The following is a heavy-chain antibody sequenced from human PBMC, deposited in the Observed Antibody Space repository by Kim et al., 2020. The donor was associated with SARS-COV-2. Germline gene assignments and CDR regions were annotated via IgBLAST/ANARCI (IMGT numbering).Heavy chain of an antibody. CDR3: AKRGSAAGTDYWYFDL. J-gene: IGHJ2*01. Sequence: GGSLRLSCAASGFTFSSYAMSWVRQAPGKGLEWVSAISGSGGSTYYADSVKGRFTISRDNSKNTLYLQMNSLRAEDTAVYYCAKRGSAAGTDYWYFDLWGRGTLVTVSS. CDR1: GFTFSSYA. CDR2: ISGSGGST. V-gene: IGHV3-23*01. D-gene: IGHD6-13*01.